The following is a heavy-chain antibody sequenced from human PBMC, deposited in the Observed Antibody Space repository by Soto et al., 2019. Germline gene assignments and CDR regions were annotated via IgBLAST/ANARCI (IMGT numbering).Heavy chain of an antibody. CDR3: ARDRITTRGDAFDL. CDR2: IIPIPDIT. CDR1: GGTFSTYI. Sequence: QVQLVQSGAEVRKPGSSVKVSCKAPGGTFSTYIICWVRQAPGQGLEWMGRIIPIPDITNYAQKFQGRVTVTAVRSTSTAYMELTSLKSEDTAVYYCARDRITTRGDAFDLWGQGTMVTVSS. V-gene: IGHV1-69*08. J-gene: IGHJ3*01. D-gene: IGHD3-3*01.